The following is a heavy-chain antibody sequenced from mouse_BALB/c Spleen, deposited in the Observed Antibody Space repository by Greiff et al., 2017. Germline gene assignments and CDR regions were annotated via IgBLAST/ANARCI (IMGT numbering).Heavy chain of an antibody. Sequence: QVQLQQSGAELVRPGVSVKISCKGSGYTFTDYAMHWVKQSHAKSLEWIGVISTYYGDASYNQKFKGKATMTVDKSSSTAYMELARLTSEDSAIYYCARGLKNYYGSSSDYWGQGTTLTVSS. CDR3: ARGLKNYYGSSSDY. D-gene: IGHD1-1*01. J-gene: IGHJ2*01. CDR2: ISTYYGDA. V-gene: IGHV1S137*01. CDR1: GYTFTDYA.